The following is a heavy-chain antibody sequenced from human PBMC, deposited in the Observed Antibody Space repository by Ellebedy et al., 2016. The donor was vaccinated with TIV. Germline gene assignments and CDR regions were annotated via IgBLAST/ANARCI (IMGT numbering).Heavy chain of an antibody. D-gene: IGHD2-15*01. J-gene: IGHJ4*02. V-gene: IGHV1-8*02. CDR3: ARVVRRGWRSYYFDY. CDR1: GYTFTNYD. CDR2: MNPNSGKP. Sequence: AASVKVSCKASGYTFTNYDIDWVRQAPGQGLEWMGWMNPNSGKPGYAQKFQGRVTMTWNTSIHTAYMELSSLIFDDTAVYFCARVVRRGWRSYYFDYWGQGTLVAVSS.